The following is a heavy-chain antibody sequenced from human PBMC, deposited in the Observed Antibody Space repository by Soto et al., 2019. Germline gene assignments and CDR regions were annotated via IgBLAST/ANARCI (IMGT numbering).Heavy chain of an antibody. J-gene: IGHJ6*02. CDR3: AESYGSGRRGGYYYGMDV. CDR2: ISGSGGST. Sequence: GGSLRLSCAASGFTFSSYAMSWVRQAPGKGLEWVSAISGSGGSTYYADSVKGRFTISRDNSKNTLYLQMNSLRAEDTAVYYCAESYGSGRRGGYYYGMDVWGQGTTVTVSS. D-gene: IGHD3-10*01. V-gene: IGHV3-23*01. CDR1: GFTFSSYA.